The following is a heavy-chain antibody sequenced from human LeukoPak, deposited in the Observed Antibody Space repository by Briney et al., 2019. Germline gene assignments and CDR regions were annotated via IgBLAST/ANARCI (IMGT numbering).Heavy chain of an antibody. V-gene: IGHV4-59*01. CDR3: ARDFPTAVTRYYHSYMDV. Sequence: PSETLSLTCTVSGGSISSYYWSWIRQPPGKGLEWIGYIYYSGSTNYNPSLQSRVTISVDTSRNQFSLRLTSVTAADTAVYYCARDFPTAVTRYYHSYMDVWGEGTTVTVSS. CDR2: IYYSGST. J-gene: IGHJ6*03. CDR1: GGSISSYY. D-gene: IGHD4-23*01.